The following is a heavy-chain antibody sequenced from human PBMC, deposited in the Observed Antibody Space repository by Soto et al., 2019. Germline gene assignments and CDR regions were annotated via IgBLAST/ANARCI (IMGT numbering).Heavy chain of an antibody. V-gene: IGHV1-2*04. CDR1: GYTFTGYY. CDR3: ARGEGSYYYDSSGYPPLFYYYYYGMDV. J-gene: IGHJ6*02. Sequence: ASVKVSCKASGYTFTGYYMHWVRQAPGQGLEWMGWINPNSGGTNYAQKFQGWVTMTRDTSISTAYMELSRLRSDDTAVYYCARGEGSYYYDSSGYPPLFYYYYYGMDVWGQGTTVTVSS. CDR2: INPNSGGT. D-gene: IGHD3-22*01.